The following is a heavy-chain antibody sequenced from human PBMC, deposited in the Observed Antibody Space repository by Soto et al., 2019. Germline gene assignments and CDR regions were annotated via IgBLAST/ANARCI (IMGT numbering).Heavy chain of an antibody. CDR3: ARVGGFGATTIDY. Sequence: QVQLQESGPGLVKPSQTLSLTCTVSGGSIGSGDYYWSWIRQPPGKGLGWIGYIYYSGSTYYNPSLKSRVTIPVDTSKNQFALKRSSVTAADTAVYYCARVGGFGATTIDYWGQGTLVTVSS. V-gene: IGHV4-30-4*01. D-gene: IGHD3-10*01. CDR2: IYYSGST. J-gene: IGHJ4*02. CDR1: GGSIGSGDYY.